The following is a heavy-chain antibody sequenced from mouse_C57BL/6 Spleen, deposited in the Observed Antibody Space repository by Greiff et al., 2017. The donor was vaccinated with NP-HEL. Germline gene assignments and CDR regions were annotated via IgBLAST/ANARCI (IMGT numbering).Heavy chain of an antibody. CDR1: GFSLSTSGMG. J-gene: IGHJ4*01. D-gene: IGHD2-1*01. CDR2: IYWDDDK. Sequence: QVTLKESGPGILQSSKTLSLTCSFSGFSLSTSGMGVSWIRQPSGKGLEWLAHIYWDDDKRYHPSLKSRLTISKDTSRNHVFLKITSVDTADTATYYCARRGGNDYAMDYWGQGTSVTVSS. CDR3: ARRGGNDYAMDY. V-gene: IGHV8-12*01.